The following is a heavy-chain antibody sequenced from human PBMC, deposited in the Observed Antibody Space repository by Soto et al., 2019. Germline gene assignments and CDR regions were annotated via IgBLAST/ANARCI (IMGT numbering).Heavy chain of an antibody. CDR2: IPFSGST. J-gene: IGHJ5*02. Sequence: SETLSLTCNMSGGSISSYYWSWIRKPKGKGLVWIGHIPFSGSTHYTPSLQSRVTLSIDTSKRQFSLKLRSVTPADTAVYYCARVGSGSYYDFNWFDPWGQG. V-gene: IGHV4-59*01. CDR3: ARVGSGSYYDFNWFDP. D-gene: IGHD1-26*01. CDR1: GGSISSYY.